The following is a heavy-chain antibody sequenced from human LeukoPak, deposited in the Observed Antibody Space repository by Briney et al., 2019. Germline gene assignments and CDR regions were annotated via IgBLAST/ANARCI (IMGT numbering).Heavy chain of an antibody. CDR1: GFTFSSYS. CDR2: ISSSSSYI. CDR3: ARRCMLYDYYYYYYMDV. V-gene: IGHV3-21*01. Sequence: GGSLRLSCAASGFTFSSYSMNWVRQAPGKGLEWVSSISSSSSYIYYADSVKGRFTISRDNAKNSLYLQMNSLRAEDTAVYYCARRCMLYDYYYYYYMDVWGKGTTVTVSS. D-gene: IGHD2-8*01. J-gene: IGHJ6*03.